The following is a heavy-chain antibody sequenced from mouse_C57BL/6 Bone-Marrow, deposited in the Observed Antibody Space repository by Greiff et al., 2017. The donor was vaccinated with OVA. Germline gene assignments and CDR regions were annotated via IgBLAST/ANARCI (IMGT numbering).Heavy chain of an antibody. CDR1: GYTFTSYW. CDR3: ALGITTS. J-gene: IGHJ2*01. D-gene: IGHD1-1*01. CDR2: IDPSDSYT. V-gene: IGHV1-50*01. Sequence: QVQLQQPGAELVKPGASVKLSCKASGYTFTSYWMQWVKQRPGQGLEWIGEIDPSDSYTNYNQKFKGKATLTVDTSSSTAYMQLSSLTSEDSAVYYGALGITTSWGRGTTLTVSA.